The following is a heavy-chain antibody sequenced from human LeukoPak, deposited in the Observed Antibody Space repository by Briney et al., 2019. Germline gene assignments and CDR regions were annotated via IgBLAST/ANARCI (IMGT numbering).Heavy chain of an antibody. J-gene: IGHJ4*02. Sequence: PGRSLRLSCAASGFTFSSYAMHWVRQAPGKGLEWVAVISYDGSNKYYADSVKGRFTISRDNSKNTLYLQMNSLRAEDTAVYYCARGLLNYFDYWGQGTLVTVSS. CDR3: ARGLLNYFDY. D-gene: IGHD2-15*01. CDR2: ISYDGSNK. V-gene: IGHV3-30-3*01. CDR1: GFTFSSYA.